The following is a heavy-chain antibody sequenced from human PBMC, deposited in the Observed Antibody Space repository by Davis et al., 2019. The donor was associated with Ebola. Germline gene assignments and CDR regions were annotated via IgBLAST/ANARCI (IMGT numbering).Heavy chain of an antibody. V-gene: IGHV1-69*13. CDR2: IIPIFGTA. J-gene: IGHJ6*02. CDR3: ARGGRYLYGMDV. Sequence: AASVKVSCKASGYTFSSYAISWVRQAPGQGLEWMGGIIPIFGTANYAQKFQGRVTITADESTSTAYMELSSLRSEDTAVYYCARGGRYLYGMDVWGQGTAVTVSS. CDR1: GYTFSSYA. D-gene: IGHD3-16*02.